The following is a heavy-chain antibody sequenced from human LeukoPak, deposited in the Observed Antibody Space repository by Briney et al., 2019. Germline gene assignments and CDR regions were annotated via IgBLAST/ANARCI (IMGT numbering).Heavy chain of an antibody. CDR3: TRGGSGYEYFDY. CDR2: IRSKAYGGTT. J-gene: IGHJ4*02. Sequence: PGGSLRLSCTASGFTFGDYAMSWVRQAPGKGLEWVGFIRSKAYGGTTEYAASVKGRFTISRDDSKSIAYLQMNSLKTEDTAVYYCTRGGSGYEYFDYWGQGTLVTVSS. CDR1: GFTFGDYA. V-gene: IGHV3-49*04. D-gene: IGHD5-12*01.